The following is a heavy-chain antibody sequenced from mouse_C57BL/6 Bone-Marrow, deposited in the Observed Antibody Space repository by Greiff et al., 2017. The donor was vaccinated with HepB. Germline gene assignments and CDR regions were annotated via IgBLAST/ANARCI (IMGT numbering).Heavy chain of an antibody. J-gene: IGHJ3*01. D-gene: IGHD2-5*01. CDR1: GYTFTSYW. CDR3: ARVVSNFWFAY. CDR2: IDPSDSYT. Sequence: QVQLQQSGAELVKPGASVKLSCKASGYTFTSYWMQWVKQRPGQGLEWIGEIDPSDSYTNYNQKFKGKATLTVDKSSSTAYMQLSSLTSEDSAVYYCARVVSNFWFAYWGQGTLVTVSA. V-gene: IGHV1-50*01.